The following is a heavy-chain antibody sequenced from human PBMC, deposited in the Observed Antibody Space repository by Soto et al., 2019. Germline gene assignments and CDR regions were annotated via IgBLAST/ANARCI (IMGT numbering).Heavy chain of an antibody. CDR2: IIPIFGTA. Sequence: SVKVSCKASGGTFSSYAISWVRQAPGQGLEWMGGIIPIFGTANYAQKFQGRVTITADESTSTAYMELSSLRSEDTAVYYCARGPYYYDSSPPNGGARYGAFDIWGQGTMVTVSS. J-gene: IGHJ3*02. V-gene: IGHV1-69*13. CDR3: ARGPYYYDSSPPNGGARYGAFDI. CDR1: GGTFSSYA. D-gene: IGHD3-22*01.